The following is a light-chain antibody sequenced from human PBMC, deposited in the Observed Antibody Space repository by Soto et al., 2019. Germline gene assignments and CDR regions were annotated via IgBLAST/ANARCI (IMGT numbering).Light chain of an antibody. Sequence: EIVMTQSPATLSVSPGERATLSCRASQSVSSNLAWYQQKPGQAPRLLIYATSTRATGIPARFSGSGSGTEFTLTISSLQSEDFAVYYCQQYNNWLRTFGGGTKVEIK. CDR3: QQYNNWLRT. CDR1: QSVSSN. J-gene: IGKJ4*01. V-gene: IGKV3-15*01. CDR2: ATS.